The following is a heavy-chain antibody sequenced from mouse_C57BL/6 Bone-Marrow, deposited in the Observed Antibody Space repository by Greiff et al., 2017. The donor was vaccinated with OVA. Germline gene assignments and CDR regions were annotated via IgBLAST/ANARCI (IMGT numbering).Heavy chain of an antibody. CDR2: IYPGDGDT. J-gene: IGHJ2*02. CDR3: ARGIPFDQ. CDR1: GYAFSGYW. V-gene: IGHV1-80*01. Sequence: LVEPGASVKISCKASGYAFSGYWMNWVRQRPGKGLEWIGQIYPGDGDTNYIGNFKDKATLTADKSSSTAYMQLSSLTSEDSAVYFCARGIPFDQWGQGTSLTVSS.